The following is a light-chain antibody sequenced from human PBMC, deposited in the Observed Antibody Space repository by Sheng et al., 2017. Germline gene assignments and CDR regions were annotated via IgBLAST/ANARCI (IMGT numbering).Light chain of an antibody. V-gene: IGLV3-27*01. Sequence: SYELTQPSSVSVSPGQTARITCSGDVLAKKYSRWFQLKPGQAPVVVIYKDTERPSGISERFSGSSSVTTVTLTISGAQVEDEADYYCYSAPGNNRRVFGGGTKLTVL. CDR2: KDT. CDR3: YSAPGNNRRV. CDR1: VLAKKY. J-gene: IGLJ3*02.